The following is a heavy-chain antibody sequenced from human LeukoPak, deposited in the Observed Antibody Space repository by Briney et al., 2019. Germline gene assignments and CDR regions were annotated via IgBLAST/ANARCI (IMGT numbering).Heavy chain of an antibody. CDR3: ASLPSSAIRRRGAFDI. CDR2: INHSGST. Sequence: SETLSLTCAVYGGSFSGYYWSWIRQPPGKGLEWIGEINHSGSTNYNPSLKSRVTISVDTSKNQFSLKLSSVTAADTAVYYCASLPSSAIRRRGAFDIWGQGTMVTVSS. D-gene: IGHD6-25*01. J-gene: IGHJ3*02. V-gene: IGHV4-34*01. CDR1: GGSFSGYY.